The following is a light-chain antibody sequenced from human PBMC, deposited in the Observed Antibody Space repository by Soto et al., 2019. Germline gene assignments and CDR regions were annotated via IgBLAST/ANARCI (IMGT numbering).Light chain of an antibody. CDR3: QQYNSYTWT. J-gene: IGKJ1*01. CDR2: KAS. CDR1: QSISSW. Sequence: DIHMTQYPSTQSSSFGDRVTITWGASQSISSWLAWYQQKPGKAPKLLIYKASTLESGVPSNFSGSGSGTEFTLTINSLKTEDFATYYCQQYNSYTWTFGQGTKVDIK. V-gene: IGKV1-5*03.